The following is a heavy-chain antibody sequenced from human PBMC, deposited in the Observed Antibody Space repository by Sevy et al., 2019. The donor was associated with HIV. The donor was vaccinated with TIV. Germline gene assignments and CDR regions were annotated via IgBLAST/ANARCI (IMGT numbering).Heavy chain of an antibody. V-gene: IGHV3-21*01. D-gene: IGHD2-2*01. J-gene: IGHJ6*03. CDR1: GFTFSTYN. CDR3: AGLYCSSTSCRLGDYYMDV. Sequence: GGSLRLSCAASGFTFSTYNMNWVRQAPGKGLEWVSSISMSSSYIYYGDSVKGRFTISRDNAKNSLYLQMNSLRAEDTALYYCAGLYCSSTSCRLGDYYMDVWGKGTTVTVSS. CDR2: ISMSSSYI.